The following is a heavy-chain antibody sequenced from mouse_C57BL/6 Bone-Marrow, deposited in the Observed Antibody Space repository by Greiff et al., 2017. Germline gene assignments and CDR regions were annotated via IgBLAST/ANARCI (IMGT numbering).Heavy chain of an antibody. CDR2: IDPENGDT. D-gene: IGHD1-1*01. Sequence: VQLQQSGAELVRPGASVKLSCTASGFNIKDDYMHWVKQRSEQGLEWIGWIDPENGDTEYASKFQGKATITADTSSNTAYLQLSSLTSEDTAVYYCTTDYYGSSYENYAMDYWGQGTSVTVSS. J-gene: IGHJ4*01. CDR1: GFNIKDDY. CDR3: TTDYYGSSYENYAMDY. V-gene: IGHV14-4*01.